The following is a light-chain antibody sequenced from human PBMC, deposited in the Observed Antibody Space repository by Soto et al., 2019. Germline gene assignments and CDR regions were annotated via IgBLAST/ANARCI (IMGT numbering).Light chain of an antibody. CDR3: CSYAGALAV. Sequence: QSVLTQPRSVSGSPGQSVTISCTGTSSDVGGYDFVSWYQQHPGKAPKLMISDVSKRPSGVPDRFSGSKSGNTASLTISGLQAEDEADYYCCSYAGALAVFGGGTKVTVL. CDR1: SSDVGGYDF. CDR2: DVS. J-gene: IGLJ2*01. V-gene: IGLV2-11*01.